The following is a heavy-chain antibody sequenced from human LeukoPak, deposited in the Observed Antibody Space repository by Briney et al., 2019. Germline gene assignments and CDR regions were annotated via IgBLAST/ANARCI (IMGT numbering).Heavy chain of an antibody. CDR3: ARDAFCSSASCLNWFDP. D-gene: IGHD2-2*01. Sequence: GASVKVSCKASGGTFYAISWVRQAPGQGLEWTGRISPIPDIANYAQKFQGRVTITADKPTSTAYMELSSLRSEDTAVYYCARDAFCSSASCLNWFDPWGQGTLVTVSS. CDR2: ISPIPDIA. J-gene: IGHJ5*02. CDR1: GGTFYA. V-gene: IGHV1-69*04.